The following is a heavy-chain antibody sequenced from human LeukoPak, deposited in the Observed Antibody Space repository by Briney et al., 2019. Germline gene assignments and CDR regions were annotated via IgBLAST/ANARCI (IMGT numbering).Heavy chain of an antibody. J-gene: IGHJ4*02. V-gene: IGHV4-38-2*02. CDR3: ARHRSKWLQSSFDY. CDR2: VYHSGST. CDR1: GYSISSGYY. D-gene: IGHD5-24*01. Sequence: PSETLSLTCTVSGYSISSGYYWAWIRQPPEKGLEWIENVYHSGSTYYNPSLKGRVTISIDTSKNQFSLKLNSVTAADTAVYYCARHRSKWLQSSFDYWGQGTLVTVSS.